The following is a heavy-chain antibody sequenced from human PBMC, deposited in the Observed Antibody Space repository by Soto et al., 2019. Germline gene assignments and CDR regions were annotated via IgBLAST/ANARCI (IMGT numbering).Heavy chain of an antibody. CDR1: GFTFSSYG. D-gene: IGHD3-3*01. CDR2: ISYDGSNK. J-gene: IGHJ4*02. Sequence: QVQLVESGGGVVQPGRSLRLSCAASGFTFSSYGMHWVRQAPGKGLEWVAVISYDGSNKYYADSVKGRFTISRDNSKNTLYLQMNSLRAEDTAVYYCAKVMYDFWSGYSFDYWGQGTLVTVSS. CDR3: AKVMYDFWSGYSFDY. V-gene: IGHV3-30*18.